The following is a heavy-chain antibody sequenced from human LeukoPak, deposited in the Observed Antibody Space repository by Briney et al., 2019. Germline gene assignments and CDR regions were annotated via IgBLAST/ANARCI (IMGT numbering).Heavy chain of an antibody. V-gene: IGHV3-11*04. D-gene: IGHD2-2*01. CDR3: ATFAGVVPGGLLL. J-gene: IGHJ6*04. CDR1: GFTLSDYY. CDR2: ISSRDGTI. Sequence: PGGSLRLSCGVAGFTLSDYYISWIRQAPGKGLEWVSDISSRDGTIHFADSVKGRFTMSWDNAENSLHLQMNSLRAEDTAVYYCATFAGVVPGGLLLWGKGTTVIVSS.